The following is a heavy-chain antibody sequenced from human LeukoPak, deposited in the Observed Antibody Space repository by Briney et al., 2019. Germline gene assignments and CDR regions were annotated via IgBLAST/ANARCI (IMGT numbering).Heavy chain of an antibody. D-gene: IGHD3-10*01. CDR3: ARSKSLGVVLLWFGDPDGFDY. CDR1: GYSFTSYW. Sequence: GESLKISCKGSGYSFTSYWIGWVRQMPEKGLEWMGIIYPGDSDTRYSPSFQGQVTISADKSISTAYLQWSSLKASDTAMYYCARSKSLGVVLLWFGDPDGFDYWGQGTLVTVSS. J-gene: IGHJ4*02. CDR2: IYPGDSDT. V-gene: IGHV5-51*01.